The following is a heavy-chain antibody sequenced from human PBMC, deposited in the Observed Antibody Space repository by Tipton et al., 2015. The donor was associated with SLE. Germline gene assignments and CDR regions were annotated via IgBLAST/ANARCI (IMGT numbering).Heavy chain of an antibody. Sequence: TLSLNCTVSGGSISSHYWSWIRQPPGKGLEWIGYIYYSGTTNYNPSLKSRVTISVDTSKNQFSLKLSSVTAADTAVYYCARRRGSSWYEDYFDYWGQGTLVTVSS. D-gene: IGHD6-13*01. V-gene: IGHV4-59*11. J-gene: IGHJ4*02. CDR2: IYYSGTT. CDR3: ARRRGSSWYEDYFDY. CDR1: GGSISSHY.